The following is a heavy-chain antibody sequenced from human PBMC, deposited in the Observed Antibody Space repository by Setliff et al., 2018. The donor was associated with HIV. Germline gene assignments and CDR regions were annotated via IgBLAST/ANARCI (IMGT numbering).Heavy chain of an antibody. CDR2: INWNSGSR. Sequence: LRLSCAVSGFIFDDYAMHWVRQAPGKGLEWVSGINWNSGSRAYADSVQGRFTVSRDNSKNSLYLQLNSLRPEDTALYYCVKDGQTYYYNRNNYPAWGYFDNWGQGTLVTVSS. J-gene: IGHJ4*02. CDR3: VKDGQTYYYNRNNYPAWGYFDN. D-gene: IGHD3-22*01. CDR1: GFIFDDYA. V-gene: IGHV3-9*01.